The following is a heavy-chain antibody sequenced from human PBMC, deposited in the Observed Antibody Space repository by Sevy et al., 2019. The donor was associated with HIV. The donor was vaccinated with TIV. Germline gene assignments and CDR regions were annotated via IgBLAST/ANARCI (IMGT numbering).Heavy chain of an antibody. CDR1: GYTISTYH. CDR3: AREEWLKFFDY. Sequence: ASVKVSCKASGYTISTYHMHWVRQAPGQGLEWMGIINPSGGSTDYAQKFQGRVSMTRDTSTSTVYMELSSLRSEDTAVYYCAREEWLKFFDYXGQGTLVTVSS. V-gene: IGHV1-46*01. CDR2: INPSGGST. J-gene: IGHJ4*02. D-gene: IGHD3-3*01.